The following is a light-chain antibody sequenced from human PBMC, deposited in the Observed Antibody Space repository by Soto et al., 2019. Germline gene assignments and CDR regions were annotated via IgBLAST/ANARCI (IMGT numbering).Light chain of an antibody. CDR1: YIGSKT. V-gene: IGLV3-21*04. J-gene: IGLJ2*01. Sequence: SYELTQPPSVSVAPGKTARITCGGNYIGSKTVHWYQQKPGQAPVVVMYYDTDRPSGIPERFSGSNSGNTATLTISRVEAGDEADYYCQVWDSSSNHVVFGGGTKLTVL. CDR3: QVWDSSSNHVV. CDR2: YDT.